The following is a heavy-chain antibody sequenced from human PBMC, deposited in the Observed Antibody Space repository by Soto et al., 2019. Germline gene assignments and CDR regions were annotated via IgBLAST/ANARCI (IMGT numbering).Heavy chain of an antibody. CDR1: GFTFSTYS. D-gene: IGHD6-19*01. Sequence: EVQLVESGGGLVKPGGSLRLSCAASGFTFSTYSMNWVRQAPGKGLEWVSSISSSSSYIYYADSVKGRFTISRDNAKKSLYLQMNSLRAEDTAVYYCARESSGDSSGWYLYDYWGQGTLVTVSS. J-gene: IGHJ4*02. CDR2: ISSSSSYI. V-gene: IGHV3-21*01. CDR3: ARESSGDSSGWYLYDY.